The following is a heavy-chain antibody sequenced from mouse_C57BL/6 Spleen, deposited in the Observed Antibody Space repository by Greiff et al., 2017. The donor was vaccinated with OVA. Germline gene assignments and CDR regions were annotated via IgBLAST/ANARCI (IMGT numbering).Heavy chain of an antibody. Sequence: VQLQQSGPELVKPGASVKIPCKASGYTFTDYNVDWVKQSHGKSLEWIGDINPNNGGTIYNQKFKGKATLTVDKSSSTAYMELRSLTSEDTAVYYCARDSNYDAMDYWGQGTSVTVSS. V-gene: IGHV1-18*01. D-gene: IGHD2-5*01. J-gene: IGHJ4*01. CDR3: ARDSNYDAMDY. CDR1: GYTFTDYN. CDR2: INPNNGGT.